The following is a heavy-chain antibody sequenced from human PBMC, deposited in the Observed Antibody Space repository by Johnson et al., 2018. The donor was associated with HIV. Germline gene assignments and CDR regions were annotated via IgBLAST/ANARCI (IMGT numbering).Heavy chain of an antibody. Sequence: QVQLVESGGGLVKPGGSLRLSCVASGVIFSDYYMSWIRQAPGKGLEWVSYISSSGSTIYYADSVKGRFTISRDNAKNSRYLQMNSLRAEDTAVYYCARGGFWSGYYLLSHAFDIWGQGTMVTVSS. D-gene: IGHD3-3*01. V-gene: IGHV3-11*04. J-gene: IGHJ3*02. CDR2: ISSSGSTI. CDR1: GVIFSDYY. CDR3: ARGGFWSGYYLLSHAFDI.